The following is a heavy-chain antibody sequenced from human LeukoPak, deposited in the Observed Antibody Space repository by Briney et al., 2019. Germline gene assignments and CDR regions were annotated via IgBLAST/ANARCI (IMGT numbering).Heavy chain of an antibody. D-gene: IGHD2-21*02. J-gene: IGHJ4*02. CDR3: ARDTYCGGDCYSNYFDY. CDR1: GFTFSSYS. V-gene: IGHV3-21*01. CDR2: ISSSSSYI. Sequence: GGFLRLSCAASGFTFSSYSMNWVRQAPGKGLEWVSSISSSSSYIYYADSVKGRFTISRDNARNSLYLQMNSLRAEDTAVYYCARDTYCGGDCYSNYFDYWGQGTLVTVSS.